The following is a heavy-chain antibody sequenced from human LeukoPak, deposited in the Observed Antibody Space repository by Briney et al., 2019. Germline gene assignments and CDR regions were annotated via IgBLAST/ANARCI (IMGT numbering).Heavy chain of an antibody. CDR1: GFTFSSYA. CDR2: ISGSGGST. Sequence: GGSLRLSCAASGFTFSSYAMSWVRQAPGKGLEWVSAISGSGGSTYYADSVKGRFTISRDNSKNTLYLQMNSLRAEDTAVYYCARRYSGYDSAVELDYWGQGTLVTVSS. V-gene: IGHV3-23*01. CDR3: ARRYSGYDSAVELDY. D-gene: IGHD5-12*01. J-gene: IGHJ4*02.